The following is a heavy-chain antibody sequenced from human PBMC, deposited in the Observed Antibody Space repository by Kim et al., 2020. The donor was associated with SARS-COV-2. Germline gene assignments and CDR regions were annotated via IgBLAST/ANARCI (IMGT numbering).Heavy chain of an antibody. CDR2: IYYSGST. CDR1: GGSISSSSYY. V-gene: IGHV4-39*07. CDR3: ARGQVVGGWFDP. Sequence: SETLFLTCTVSGGSISSSSYYWGWIRQPPGKGLEWIGSIYYSGSTYYNPSLKSRVTISVDTSKNQFSLKLSSVTAADTAVYYCARGQVVGGWFDPWGQGTLVTVSS. J-gene: IGHJ5*02. D-gene: IGHD2-15*01.